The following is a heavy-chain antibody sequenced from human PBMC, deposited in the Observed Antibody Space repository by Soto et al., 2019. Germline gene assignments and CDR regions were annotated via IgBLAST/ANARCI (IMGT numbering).Heavy chain of an antibody. J-gene: IGHJ6*02. CDR2: IKSKTDGGTT. Sequence: ESGGGLVKPGGSLRLSCAASGFTFSNAWMSWVRQAPGKGLEWVGRIKSKTDGGTTDYAAPVKGRFTISRDDSKNTLYLQMNSLKTEDTAVYYCTTSLYCSSTSCYVGYYYYGMDVWGQGTTVTVSS. CDR1: GFTFSNAW. CDR3: TTSLYCSSTSCYVGYYYYGMDV. D-gene: IGHD2-2*01. V-gene: IGHV3-15*01.